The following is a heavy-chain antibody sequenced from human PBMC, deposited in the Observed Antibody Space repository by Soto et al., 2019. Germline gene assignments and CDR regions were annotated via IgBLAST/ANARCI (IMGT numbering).Heavy chain of an antibody. D-gene: IGHD1-1*01. CDR2: ISQSGST. CDR1: NGALSGYY. J-gene: IGHJ6*02. V-gene: IGHV4-34*01. Sequence: QVQLQQWGAGLLKPSETLSLTCGVYNGALSGYYWSWIRQTPGKGLEWIGEISQSGSTNYNPSLKSRVTISGDTSKNQISLNLSSVTAADTAVYYCARGGRYDPRRSYYDYYGMDVWGQGTTVTVSS. CDR3: ARGGRYDPRRSYYDYYGMDV.